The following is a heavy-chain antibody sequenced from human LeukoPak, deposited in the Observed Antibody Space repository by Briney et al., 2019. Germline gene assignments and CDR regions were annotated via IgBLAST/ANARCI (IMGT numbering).Heavy chain of an antibody. D-gene: IGHD5-12*01. Sequence: SETLSLTCTVSGGSISSYYWSWIRQPPGKGLEWIGYVYYSGSTNYNPSLKSRVTISVDTSKNQFSLKLSSVTAADTAVHYCARDRLIVATTEYYYGMDVWGQGTTVTVSS. CDR1: GGSISSYY. CDR3: ARDRLIVATTEYYYGMDV. V-gene: IGHV4-59*12. CDR2: VYYSGST. J-gene: IGHJ6*02.